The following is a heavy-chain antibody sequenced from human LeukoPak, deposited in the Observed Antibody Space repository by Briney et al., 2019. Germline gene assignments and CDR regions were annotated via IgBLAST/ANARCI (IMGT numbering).Heavy chain of an antibody. V-gene: IGHV4-34*01. CDR2: INHSGST. CDR3: ARNSVPSFYSDTSGYFYY. CDR1: GGSFSGYY. Sequence: PSETLSLTCGVSGGSFSGYYFSWVRQSPEKGLEWIGEINHSGSTNYNPSLKSRVTISVDTAKKQISLKLNSVPAADTAVYYCARNSVPSFYSDTSGYFYYWGQGTLVTVSS. D-gene: IGHD3-22*01. J-gene: IGHJ4*02.